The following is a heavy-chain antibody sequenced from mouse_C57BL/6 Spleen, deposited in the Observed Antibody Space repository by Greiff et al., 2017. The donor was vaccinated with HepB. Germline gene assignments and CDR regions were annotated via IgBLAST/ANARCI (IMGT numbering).Heavy chain of an antibody. D-gene: IGHD2-3*01. J-gene: IGHJ4*01. CDR2: INPGSGGT. Sequence: QVQLQESGAELVRPGPSVKVSCKASGYAFTNYLIEWVKQRPGQGLEWIGVINPGSGGTNYNEKFKGKATLTADKSSSTAYMQLSSLTSEDSAVYFCARSGDGPMDYWGQGTSVTVSS. V-gene: IGHV1-54*01. CDR1: GYAFTNYL. CDR3: ARSGDGPMDY.